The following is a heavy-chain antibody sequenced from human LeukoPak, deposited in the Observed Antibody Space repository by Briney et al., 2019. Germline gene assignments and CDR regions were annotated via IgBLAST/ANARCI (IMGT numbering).Heavy chain of an antibody. J-gene: IGHJ4*02. Sequence: PGGSLRLSCAASGFTFGDYGMSWVRQAPGKGLEWVSGINWNGGSTGYADSVKGRFTISRDNAKNSLYLQMNSLRAEDTALYYCARVLPSYCGGDCYSGSKDYWGQGTLVTVSS. CDR1: GFTFGDYG. D-gene: IGHD2-21*02. CDR3: ARVLPSYCGGDCYSGSKDY. CDR2: INWNGGST. V-gene: IGHV3-20*04.